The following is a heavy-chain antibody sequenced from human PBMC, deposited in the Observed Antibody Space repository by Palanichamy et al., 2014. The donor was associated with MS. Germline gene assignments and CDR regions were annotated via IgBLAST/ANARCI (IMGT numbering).Heavy chain of an antibody. CDR2: IKPDGTAR. J-gene: IGHJ5*02. Sequence: EVQLEESGGGLVQPGGSLRLSCAASGFSLSEYRMTWVRQAPGKGLEWVANIKPDGTARHYVDSVKGRFTISRDNAQKSLYLQMNDLREEDTALYYCARDEFASGSHFSWGQGTLVTVSS. D-gene: IGHD3-10*01. CDR3: ARDEFASGSHFS. V-gene: IGHV3-7*03. CDR1: GFSLSEYR.